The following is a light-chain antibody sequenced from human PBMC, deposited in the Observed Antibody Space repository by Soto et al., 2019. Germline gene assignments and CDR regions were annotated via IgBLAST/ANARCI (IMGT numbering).Light chain of an antibody. J-gene: IGLJ1*01. Sequence: QSVLTQPASLSGSPGQSITISCTGTSSDVGGYNYVSWYQQHPGKPPKLMIYDVSNRPSGVSNRFSGSKSGNTASLTISGLQAEDEADYYCSSYRASSTTHYVFGTGTKLTVL. V-gene: IGLV2-14*03. CDR2: DVS. CDR1: SSDVGGYNY. CDR3: SSYRASSTTHYV.